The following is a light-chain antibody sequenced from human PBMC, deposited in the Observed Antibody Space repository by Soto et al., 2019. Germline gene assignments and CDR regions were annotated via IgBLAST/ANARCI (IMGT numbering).Light chain of an antibody. V-gene: IGLV1-44*01. J-gene: IGLJ3*02. CDR2: SNN. CDR3: SSTAGNNNLV. CDR1: NSNIGSNT. Sequence: QSVLTQPPSASGTPGQRVTISCSGSNSNIGSNTVNWYQQLPGTAPKLLIYSNNQRPSGVPDRFSGSKSGTSASLAISGLQSEDEADYYCSSTAGNNNLVFGGGTKVTVL.